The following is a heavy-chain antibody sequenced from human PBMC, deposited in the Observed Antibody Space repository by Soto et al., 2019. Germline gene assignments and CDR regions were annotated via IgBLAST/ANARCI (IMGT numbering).Heavy chain of an antibody. J-gene: IGHJ4*02. CDR3: AREGMVREVDY. CDR2: ISPSGGST. V-gene: IGHV1-46*03. CDR1: GYTFTSYY. Sequence: ASVKVSCKASGYTFTSYYMHWVRQAPGQGLEWMGIISPSGGSTSYAQKFQGRVTMTRDTSTSTVYMELSSLRSEDTAVYYCAREGMVREVDYWGQGTLVTVSS. D-gene: IGHD3-10*01.